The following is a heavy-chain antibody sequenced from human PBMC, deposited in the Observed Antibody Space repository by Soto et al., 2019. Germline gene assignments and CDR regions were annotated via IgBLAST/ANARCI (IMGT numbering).Heavy chain of an antibody. CDR1: GGSISSGGYY. CDR2: IYYSGST. CDR3: AREFVGSSGYYPGGWFDP. V-gene: IGHV4-31*03. J-gene: IGHJ5*02. Sequence: SETLSLTCTVSGGSISSGGYYWSWIRQHPGKGLEWIGYIYYSGSTYYNPSLKSRVTISVDTSKNQFSLKLSSVTAADTAVYYCAREFVGSSGYYPGGWFDPWGQGTLVTVSS. D-gene: IGHD3-22*01.